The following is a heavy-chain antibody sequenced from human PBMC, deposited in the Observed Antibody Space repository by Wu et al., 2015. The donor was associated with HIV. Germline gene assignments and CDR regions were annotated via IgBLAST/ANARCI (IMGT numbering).Heavy chain of an antibody. CDR3: TARPITGSAFDI. Sequence: VQLVQSGVEVKKPGASVKVSCKASGYKFTGYYLHWVRQAPGQGLEWMGWINPNSGGTNYAQKFQDRVSMTRDTSSSAAYMELSRLRSDDTAVYYCTARPITGSAFDIWGQGTMVTVSS. D-gene: IGHD1-20*01. J-gene: IGHJ3*02. CDR1: GYKFTGYY. CDR2: INPNSGGT. V-gene: IGHV1-2*02.